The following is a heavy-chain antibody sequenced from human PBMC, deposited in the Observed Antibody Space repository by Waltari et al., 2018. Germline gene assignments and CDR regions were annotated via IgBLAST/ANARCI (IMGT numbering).Heavy chain of an antibody. Sequence: QVQLQESGPSLLKPSETLSLICTVSGCSISCFYWSWVRQPPGKGLDWIGYIYYTGSTNFNPSLKSRGTMSVDTSKNQFSLKLSSVTAADTAFYYCARGGGGDWEWFDPWGQGTLVTVSS. CDR3: ARGGGGDWEWFDP. CDR2: IYYTGST. CDR1: GCSISCFY. V-gene: IGHV4-59*01. D-gene: IGHD2-21*02. J-gene: IGHJ5*02.